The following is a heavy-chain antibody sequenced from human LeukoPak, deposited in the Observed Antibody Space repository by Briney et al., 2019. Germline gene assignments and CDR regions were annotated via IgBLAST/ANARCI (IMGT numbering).Heavy chain of an antibody. V-gene: IGHV1-69*05. CDR2: IIPIFGTA. CDR3: ASPLKKWLQLPEVY. D-gene: IGHD5-24*01. Sequence: SVKVSCKASGGTFSSYAISWVRQAPGQGLEWMGGIIPIFGTANYAQKFQGRVTITTDESTSTAYMELSSLRSEDTAVYYCASPLKKWLQLPEVYWGQGTLVTVSS. J-gene: IGHJ4*02. CDR1: GGTFSSYA.